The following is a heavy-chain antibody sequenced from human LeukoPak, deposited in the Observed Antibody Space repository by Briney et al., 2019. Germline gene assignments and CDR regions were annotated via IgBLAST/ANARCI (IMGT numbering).Heavy chain of an antibody. Sequence: PGGSLRLSCAASGFTFSSYEMNWVRQAPGKGLEWVSYISSSGSTIYYADSVKGRFTISRDNAKNSLYLQMNSLRAEDTAVYYCAKTLSRDSGDAFDIWGQGTMVTVSS. CDR1: GFTFSSYE. V-gene: IGHV3-48*03. CDR2: ISSSGSTI. CDR3: AKTLSRDSGDAFDI. D-gene: IGHD1-26*01. J-gene: IGHJ3*02.